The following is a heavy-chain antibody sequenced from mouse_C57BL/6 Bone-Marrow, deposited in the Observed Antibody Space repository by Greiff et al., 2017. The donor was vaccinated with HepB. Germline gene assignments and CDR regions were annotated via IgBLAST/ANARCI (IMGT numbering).Heavy chain of an antibody. CDR3: ARTGYYGSSWFGY. CDR2: INTNNGGT. J-gene: IGHJ3*01. Sequence: VQLQQSGPELVKPGASVKMSCQASGYTFTDYNMHRVKQSHGKSLEWIGYINTNNGGTSYNQKFKGKSTLTVNKSSSPAYLVLRSLTSEDSAVYYCARTGYYGSSWFGYWGQGALVTVSA. D-gene: IGHD1-1*01. CDR1: GYTFTDYN. V-gene: IGHV1-22*01.